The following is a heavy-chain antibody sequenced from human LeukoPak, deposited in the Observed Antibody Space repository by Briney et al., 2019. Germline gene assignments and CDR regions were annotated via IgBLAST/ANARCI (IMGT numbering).Heavy chain of an antibody. CDR1: GGSISSSSYY. D-gene: IGHD3-3*01. CDR3: ARGHRSGYDFWSGYYFY. J-gene: IGHJ4*02. CDR2: IYYSGST. Sequence: SETLSLTCTVSGGSISSSSYYWGWIRQPPGKGLEWIGSIYYSGSTYYNPSLKSRVTISVDTSKNQFSLKLSSVTAADTAVYYCARGHRSGYDFWSGYYFYWGRGTLVTVSS. V-gene: IGHV4-39*07.